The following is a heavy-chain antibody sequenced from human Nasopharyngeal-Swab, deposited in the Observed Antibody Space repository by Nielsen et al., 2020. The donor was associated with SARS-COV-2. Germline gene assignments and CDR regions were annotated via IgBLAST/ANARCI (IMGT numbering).Heavy chain of an antibody. CDR1: GGSVSSDIYS. Sequence: SETLSLTCTVSGGSVSSDIYSWSWIRQPPGKVLEWIGYVVYSGRTNYNPSLKSRVTISVDTSKDQFSLKLNSVTAADTAMYFCARTTTTTPFDSWGQGTLVAGSS. V-gene: IGHV4-61*01. CDR3: ARTTTTTPFDS. CDR2: VVYSGRT. J-gene: IGHJ4*02. D-gene: IGHD1-1*01.